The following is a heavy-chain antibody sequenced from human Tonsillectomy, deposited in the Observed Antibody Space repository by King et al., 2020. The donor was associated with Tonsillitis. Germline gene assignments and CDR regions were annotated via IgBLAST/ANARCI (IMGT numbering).Heavy chain of an antibody. J-gene: IGHJ3*01. CDR2: IYYTGIT. CDR3: ARRNYDKVAFDL. CDR1: GVSIGGSNDY. D-gene: IGHD3-22*01. Sequence: QLQESGPRLVKPSETLSLNCTVSGVSIGGSNDYWEWIRQPPGKGLEWIGSIYYTGITNYNPSLWRRVTMSVDTSVNQLSLKLSSVTAADTAIYYCARRNYDKVAFDLWGQGTMVTVSS. V-gene: IGHV4-39*01.